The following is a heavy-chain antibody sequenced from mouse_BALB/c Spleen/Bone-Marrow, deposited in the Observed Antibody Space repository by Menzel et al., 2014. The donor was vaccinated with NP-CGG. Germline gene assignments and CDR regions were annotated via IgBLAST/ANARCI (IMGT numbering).Heavy chain of an antibody. CDR1: GFNIKDYY. CDR3: VAYYRYEYYFDY. D-gene: IGHD2-14*01. V-gene: IGHV14-1*02. J-gene: IGHJ2*01. CDR2: IDPENGNT. Sequence: VQLQQSGVGLVRPGALAKLSCKASGFNIKDYYMHWVKQRPEQGLEWIGWIDPENGNTIYDPKFQGKASITADTSSNTAYLQLSSLTSEDTAVYYCVAYYRYEYYFDYWGQGTTLTVSS.